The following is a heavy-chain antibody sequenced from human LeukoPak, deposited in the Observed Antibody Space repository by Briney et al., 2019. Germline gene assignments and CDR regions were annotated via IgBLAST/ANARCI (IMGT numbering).Heavy chain of an antibody. CDR1: GGSISSYY. CDR2: IYYSGST. Sequence: SETLSLTCTVSGGSISSYYWSWIRQPPGKGLEWIGYIYYSGSTNYNPSLKSRVTISVDTSKNQFSLKLSSVTAADTAVYYCAREGNRDGYNYGNFDYWGQGTLVTVSS. CDR3: AREGNRDGYNYGNFDY. D-gene: IGHD5-24*01. V-gene: IGHV4-59*01. J-gene: IGHJ4*02.